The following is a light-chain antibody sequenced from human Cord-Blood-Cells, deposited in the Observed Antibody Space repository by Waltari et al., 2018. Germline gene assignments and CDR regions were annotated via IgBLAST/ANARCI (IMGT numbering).Light chain of an antibody. Sequence: QSALTQPASASGSPGQPITISCTGTSSDVGSDNLVSWYQQHPGKAPKLMIYEVSKRPSGVSNRFSGSKSGNTASLTISGLQAEDEADYYCCSYAGSSTYVFGTGTKVTVL. CDR3: CSYAGSSTYV. CDR1: SSDVGSDNL. V-gene: IGLV2-23*02. CDR2: EVS. J-gene: IGLJ1*01.